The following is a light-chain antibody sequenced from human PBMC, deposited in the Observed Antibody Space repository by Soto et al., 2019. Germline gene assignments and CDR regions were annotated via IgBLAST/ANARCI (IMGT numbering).Light chain of an antibody. CDR2: DAS. Sequence: DIKMTQSPSTLSAYVEDRVTMTCRASQSISGSLAWYQQKPGKAPELLIYDASSLEAGVPSRFRGSGSGTDFTFTISRLQPEDIATYYCQQYENRPTFGQGTRLEFK. CDR1: QSISGS. V-gene: IGKV1-5*01. CDR3: QQYENRPT. J-gene: IGKJ5*01.